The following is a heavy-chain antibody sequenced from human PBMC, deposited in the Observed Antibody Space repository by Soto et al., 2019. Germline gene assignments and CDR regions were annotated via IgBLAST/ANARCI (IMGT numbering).Heavy chain of an antibody. CDR1: GYSVSSNSAA. Sequence: SQTLSLTCAISGYSVSSNSAAWNWIRQSPSRGLEWLGRTYYRSKWYNDYAVSVKSRITINPDTSKNQFSLQLNSVTPEDTAVYYCARDRYSSGWYHDAFDIWGQGTMVTVSS. J-gene: IGHJ3*02. CDR3: ARDRYSSGWYHDAFDI. D-gene: IGHD6-19*01. CDR2: TYYRSKWYN. V-gene: IGHV6-1*01.